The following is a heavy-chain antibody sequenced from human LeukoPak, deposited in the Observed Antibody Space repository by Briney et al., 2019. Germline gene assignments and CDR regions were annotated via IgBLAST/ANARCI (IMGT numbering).Heavy chain of an antibody. CDR3: AKDPFDY. CDR2: ISYDGSNK. J-gene: IGHJ4*02. Sequence: GGSLRLSCAATGLTFSSYGMHLVRQAPGKGLEWVAVISYDGSNKYYADSVKGRFTISRDNSKNTLYLQMNSLRAEDTAVYYCAKDPFDYWGQGTLVTVSS. CDR1: GLTFSSYG. V-gene: IGHV3-30*18.